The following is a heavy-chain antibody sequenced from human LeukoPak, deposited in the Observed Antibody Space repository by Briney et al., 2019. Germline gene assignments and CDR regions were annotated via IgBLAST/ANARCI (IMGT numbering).Heavy chain of an antibody. V-gene: IGHV3-7*01. CDR2: IKQDGSEN. D-gene: IGHD6-19*01. J-gene: IGHJ4*02. CDR1: GLTFSSHW. Sequence: QTGGSLRLSCAASGLTFSSHWMHWVRQAPGKGLEWVANIKQDGSENFYVDSVKGRFTISRDNAKNSLYLEMNSLKAEDTAVYYCARSPAVPGFVSVDYWGQGTLVTVSS. CDR3: ARSPAVPGFVSVDY.